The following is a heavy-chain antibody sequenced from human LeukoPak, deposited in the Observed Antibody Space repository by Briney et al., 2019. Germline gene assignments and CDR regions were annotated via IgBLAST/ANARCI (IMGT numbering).Heavy chain of an antibody. CDR1: GYTFTSYY. Sequence: GASVKVSCKASGYTFTSYYMHWVRQAPGQGLEWTGIINPSGGSTSYAQKFQGRVTMTRDTSTSTVYMELSSLRSEDTAVYYCARGPSIWLHQRYFDYWGQGTLVTVSS. CDR2: INPSGGST. CDR3: ARGPSIWLHQRYFDY. J-gene: IGHJ4*02. D-gene: IGHD5-24*01. V-gene: IGHV1-46*01.